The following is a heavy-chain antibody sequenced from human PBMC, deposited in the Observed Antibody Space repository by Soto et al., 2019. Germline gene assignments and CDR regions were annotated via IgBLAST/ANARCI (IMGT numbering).Heavy chain of an antibody. CDR2: IYHSGST. Sequence: SETLSLTCAVSGYSISSGYYWGWIRQPPGKGLEWIGSIYHSGSTYYNPSLKGRVTISVDTSKNQFSLKLSSVTAADTAVYYCARRSEQQLVTRNWFDPWGQGTLVTVSS. CDR1: GYSISSGYY. D-gene: IGHD6-13*01. CDR3: ARRSEQQLVTRNWFDP. V-gene: IGHV4-38-2*01. J-gene: IGHJ5*02.